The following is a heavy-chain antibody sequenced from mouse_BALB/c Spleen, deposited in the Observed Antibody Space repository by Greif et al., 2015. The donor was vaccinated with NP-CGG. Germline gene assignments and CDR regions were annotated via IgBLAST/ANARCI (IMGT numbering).Heavy chain of an antibody. CDR1: GYTFTDYY. J-gene: IGHJ4*01. CDR2: IYPGSGNT. D-gene: IGHD1-2*01. V-gene: IGHV1-77*01. CDR3: ARELLRLENAMDY. Sequence: QVQLQQSGAELARPGASVKLSCKASGYTFTDYYINWVKQRTGQGLEWIGEIYPGSGNTYYNEKFKGKATLTADKSSSTAYMQLSSLTSEDSAVYFCARELLRLENAMDYWGQGTSVTVSS.